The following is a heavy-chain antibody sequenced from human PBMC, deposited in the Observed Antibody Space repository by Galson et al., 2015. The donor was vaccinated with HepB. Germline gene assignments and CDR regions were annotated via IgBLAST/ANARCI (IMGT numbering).Heavy chain of an antibody. D-gene: IGHD2-2*01. Sequence: CAISGDSVSSNSAAWNWIRQSPSRGLEWLGRTYYRSKWYNDYTVSVKSRITINPDTSKNQFSLQLSSVTPEDTAVYYCARIFRHQIDYWGQGALVTVSS. CDR2: TYYRSKWYN. V-gene: IGHV6-1*01. J-gene: IGHJ4*02. CDR1: GDSVSSNSAA. CDR3: ARIFRHQIDY.